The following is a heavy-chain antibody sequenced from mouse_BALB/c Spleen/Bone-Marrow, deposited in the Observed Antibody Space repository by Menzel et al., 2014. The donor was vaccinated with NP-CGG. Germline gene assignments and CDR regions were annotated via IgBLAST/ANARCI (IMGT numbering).Heavy chain of an antibody. Sequence: EVQLVESGGGFVQPAGPRKLSCAASGFTFSSFGMHWVRQAPEKGLEWVAYISSGSSTIYYADTVKGRFTISRDNPKNTLFLQMTSLRSEDTAMYYCASSPYGYFDYWGQGATLTVSS. D-gene: IGHD1-1*01. CDR3: ASSPYGYFDY. J-gene: IGHJ2*01. CDR1: GFTFSSFG. CDR2: ISSGSSTI. V-gene: IGHV5-17*02.